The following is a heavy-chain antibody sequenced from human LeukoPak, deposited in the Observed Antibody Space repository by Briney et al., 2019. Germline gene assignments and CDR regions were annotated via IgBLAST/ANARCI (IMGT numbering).Heavy chain of an antibody. CDR1: GGTFSSYA. CDR2: IIPIFGTA. Sequence: GASVKVSCKASGGTFSSYAISWVRQAPGQGLEWMGRIIPIFGTANYAQKFQGRVTITTDESTSTAYMELSSLRSEDTAVYYCARSAPPPFGSGSNYYFDYWGQGTLVTVS. CDR3: ARSAPPPFGSGSNYYFDY. D-gene: IGHD3-10*01. J-gene: IGHJ4*02. V-gene: IGHV1-69*05.